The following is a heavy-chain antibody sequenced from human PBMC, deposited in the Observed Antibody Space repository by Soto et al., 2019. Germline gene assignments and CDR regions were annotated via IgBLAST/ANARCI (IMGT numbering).Heavy chain of an antibody. CDR1: GFTFSSYA. CDR3: AKDQGVEDRYFQH. D-gene: IGHD2-15*01. J-gene: IGHJ1*01. CDR2: ISGSGGST. Sequence: PGGSLRLSSAASGFTFSSYAMSWVRQAPGKGLEWVSAISGSGGSTYYADSVKGRFTISRDNSKNTLYLQMNSLRAEDTAVYYCAKDQGVEDRYFQHWGQGTLVTVSS. V-gene: IGHV3-23*01.